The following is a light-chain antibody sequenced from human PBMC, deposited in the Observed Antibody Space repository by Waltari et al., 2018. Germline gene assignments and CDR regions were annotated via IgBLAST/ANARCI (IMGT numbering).Light chain of an antibody. J-gene: IGKJ1*01. V-gene: IGKV3-11*01. CDR3: QQRSKWPLT. CDR2: DAS. CDR1: QSVGIS. Sequence: EIVLTQSPATLSLSPGESATLSCRASQSVGISLAWYQQKPGQAPRLRIDDASNRATGIPVRFSGSGSGTDFTLTISSLEPEDFAVYYGQQRSKWPLTFGQGTKVEIK.